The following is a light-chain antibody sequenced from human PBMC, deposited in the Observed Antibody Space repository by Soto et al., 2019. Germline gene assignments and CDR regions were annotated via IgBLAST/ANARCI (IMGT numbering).Light chain of an antibody. J-gene: IGLJ1*01. V-gene: IGLV2-11*01. CDR1: SSDIGGYNY. CDR2: DVI. CDR3: CSDAGSYTHV. Sequence: QSALTQPRSVSGSPGQSVTISCTGTSSDIGGYNYVSWYQQHPGKAPKLMIYDVIKRPSGVPDRFSGSKSGNTASLTIYGLQAEDEADYYFCSDAGSYTHVFGTGTKLTVL.